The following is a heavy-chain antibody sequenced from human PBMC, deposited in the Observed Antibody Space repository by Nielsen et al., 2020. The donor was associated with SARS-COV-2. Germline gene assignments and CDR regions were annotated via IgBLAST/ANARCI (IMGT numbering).Heavy chain of an antibody. CDR2: IYYSGST. D-gene: IGHD3-22*01. Sequence: SETLSLTCTVSGGSISSSSYYWGWIRQPPGKGLEWIGYIYYSGSTYYNPSLKSRVTISVDTSKNQFSLKLSSVTAADTAVYYCARGSYDSSGPYYFDYWGQGTLVTVSS. V-gene: IGHV4-39*07. CDR3: ARGSYDSSGPYYFDY. J-gene: IGHJ4*02. CDR1: GGSISSSSYY.